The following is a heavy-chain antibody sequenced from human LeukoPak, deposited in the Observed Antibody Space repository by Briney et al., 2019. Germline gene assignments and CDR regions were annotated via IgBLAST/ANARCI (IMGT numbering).Heavy chain of an antibody. V-gene: IGHV1-69*13. Sequence: SVKVSCKASGGTFSSYAISWVRQAPGRGLEWMGGIIPIFGTANYAQKFQGRVTITADESTSTAYMELSSLRSEDTAVYYCAFVLRGYSGYDLVKRLDYWGQGTLVTVSS. CDR1: GGTFSSYA. CDR2: IIPIFGTA. J-gene: IGHJ4*02. D-gene: IGHD5-12*01. CDR3: AFVLRGYSGYDLVKRLDY.